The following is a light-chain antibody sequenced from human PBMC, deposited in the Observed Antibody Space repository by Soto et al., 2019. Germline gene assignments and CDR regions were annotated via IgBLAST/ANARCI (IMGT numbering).Light chain of an antibody. Sequence: QSVLTQPPSASGTPGQRVTISCSGSRSNIGSNTVNWYQQLPGTAPKLLIYSNNQRPSGVPDRFSGSKSGTSASLAISGLQSEDEADYYCSSYTTTSTVVFGGGTKLTVL. V-gene: IGLV1-44*01. CDR2: SNN. CDR1: RSNIGSNT. CDR3: SSYTTTSTVV. J-gene: IGLJ2*01.